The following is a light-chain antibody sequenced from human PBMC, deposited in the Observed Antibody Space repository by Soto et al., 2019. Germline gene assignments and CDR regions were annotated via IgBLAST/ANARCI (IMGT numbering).Light chain of an antibody. CDR1: HSLLHSNGYNY. CDR3: MQAIQPPRT. J-gene: IGKJ2*01. CDR2: FAS. Sequence: DIVMTQSPLSLPVTPGEPASSSCRSSHSLLHSNGYNYLDWYLQKPGQSPQLLIHFASNRASGVPDRFRGSGSGTDFTLKISRVEAEDVGVYYCMQAIQPPRTFGEGTKLEIK. V-gene: IGKV2-28*01.